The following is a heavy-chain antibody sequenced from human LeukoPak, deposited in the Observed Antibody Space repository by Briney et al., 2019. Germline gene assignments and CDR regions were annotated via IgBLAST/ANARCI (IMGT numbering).Heavy chain of an antibody. V-gene: IGHV1-46*01. J-gene: IGHJ6*03. D-gene: IGHD5-18*01. CDR1: GYTFTSYY. CDR2: INPSGGST. CDR3: ARDGGWGYSYGHEGDYYYYMDV. Sequence: ASVKVSCKASGYTFTSYYMHWVRQAPGQGLEWMGIINPSGGSTSYAQKFQGRVTMTRDMSTSTVYMELSSLRSEDTAVYYCARDGGWGYSYGHEGDYYYYMDVWGKGTTVTVSS.